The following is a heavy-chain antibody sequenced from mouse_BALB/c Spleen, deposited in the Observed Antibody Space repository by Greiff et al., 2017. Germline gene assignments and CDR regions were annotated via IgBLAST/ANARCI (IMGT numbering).Heavy chain of an antibody. D-gene: IGHD4-1*01. CDR2: IDPYNGGT. CDR3: ARGGKLTGSFAY. V-gene: IGHV1S135*01. CDR1: GYSFTGYN. Sequence: EVKLVESGPELGKPGASVKISCKASGYSFTGYNMYWVKQSHRKSLEWIGYIDPYNGGTSYNQKSKGKATLTVDKSSSTAYMHLNSLTSEDSAIYYCARGGKLTGSFAYWGQGTLVTVSA. J-gene: IGHJ3*01.